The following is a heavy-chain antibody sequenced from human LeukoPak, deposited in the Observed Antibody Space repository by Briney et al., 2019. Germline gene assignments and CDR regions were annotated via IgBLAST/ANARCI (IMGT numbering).Heavy chain of an antibody. Sequence: PSETLSLTCTVSGGSISSYYWSWIRQPPGKGLEWIGYIYYSGSTNYNPSLKSRVTISVDTSKNQFSLKLSSVTAADTAVYYCAREMGSSTSRYFDYWGQGTLVTVSS. CDR2: IYYSGST. V-gene: IGHV4-59*01. J-gene: IGHJ4*02. CDR3: AREMGSSTSRYFDY. CDR1: GGSISSYY. D-gene: IGHD3-10*01.